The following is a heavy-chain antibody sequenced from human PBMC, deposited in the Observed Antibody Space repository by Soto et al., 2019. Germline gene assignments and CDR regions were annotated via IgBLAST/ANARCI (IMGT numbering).Heavy chain of an antibody. CDR1: GGTFSSYA. CDR2: IIPIFGTA. Sequence: SVKVSCKASGGTFSSYAISWVRQAPGQGLEWMGGIIPIFGTANYAQKFQGRVTITADESTSTAYMELSSLRSEDTAVYYCARGTNCISTSCYAPATYYYGMDVWG. J-gene: IGHJ6*02. CDR3: ARGTNCISTSCYAPATYYYGMDV. V-gene: IGHV1-69*13. D-gene: IGHD2-2*01.